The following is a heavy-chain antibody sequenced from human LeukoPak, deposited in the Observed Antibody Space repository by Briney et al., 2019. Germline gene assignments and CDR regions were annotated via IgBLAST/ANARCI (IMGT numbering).Heavy chain of an antibody. J-gene: IGHJ4*02. V-gene: IGHV3-23*01. D-gene: IGHD3-22*01. Sequence: GGSLRLSCAASGFTFSSYAMSWVRPAPGKGLEWVSAISGSGGSTYYADSVKGRFTISRDNSKNTLYLQMNSLRAEDTAVYYCAKDLDYFDSSALAYWGQGTLVTVSS. CDR1: GFTFSSYA. CDR2: ISGSGGST. CDR3: AKDLDYFDSSALAY.